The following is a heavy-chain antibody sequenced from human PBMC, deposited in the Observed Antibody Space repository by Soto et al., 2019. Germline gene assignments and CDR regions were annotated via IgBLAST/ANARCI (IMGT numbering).Heavy chain of an antibody. CDR3: ARDKITGLFDY. CDR2: IYYSGST. CDR1: GGSISSGDYY. Sequence: SETLSLTCTFSGGSISSGDYYWSWIRQPPGKGLEWIGYIYYSGSTYYNPSLKSRVTISVDTSKNQFSLKLTSVTAADTAVYYCARDKITGLFDYWGQGTLVTVSS. D-gene: IGHD2-8*02. J-gene: IGHJ4*02. V-gene: IGHV4-30-4*01.